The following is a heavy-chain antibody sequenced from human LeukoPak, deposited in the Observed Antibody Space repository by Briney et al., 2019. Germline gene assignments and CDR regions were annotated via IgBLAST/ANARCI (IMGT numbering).Heavy chain of an antibody. V-gene: IGHV1-8*01. D-gene: IGHD3-22*01. Sequence: GASVEVSCKASGYTFTSYDINWVRQATGQGLEWMGWMNPNSGNTGYAQKFQGRVTMTRNTSISTAYMELSSLRSEDTAVYYCARSPYYYDSSGYIYYFDYWGQGTLVTVSS. CDR2: MNPNSGNT. J-gene: IGHJ4*02. CDR1: GYTFTSYD. CDR3: ARSPYYYDSSGYIYYFDY.